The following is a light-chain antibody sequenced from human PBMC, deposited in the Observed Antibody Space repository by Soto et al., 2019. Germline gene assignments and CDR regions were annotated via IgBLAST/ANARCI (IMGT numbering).Light chain of an antibody. Sequence: QSVLTQPPSASGTPGQRITISCSGRSSNIGRNTVNWYQQLPGTAPKLLIYTNNERPSGVPDRFSGSKSGTSASLAISGLQSEDEADYYCGGWDDSLNGFVFGTGTKLTVL. V-gene: IGLV1-44*01. CDR3: GGWDDSLNGFV. CDR1: SSNIGRNT. CDR2: TNN. J-gene: IGLJ1*01.